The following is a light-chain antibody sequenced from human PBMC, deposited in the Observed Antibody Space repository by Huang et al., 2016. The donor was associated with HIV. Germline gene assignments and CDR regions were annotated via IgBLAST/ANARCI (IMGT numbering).Light chain of an antibody. CDR3: MQALQTPPT. CDR1: QSLLHSNGYNY. J-gene: IGKJ1*01. V-gene: IGKV2-28*01. Sequence: DIVMTQSPLSLPVTPGEPASISCRSSQSLLHSNGYNYFDWYLQKPGQSPQLLIYLGSNRASGVPDRFSGSGSGTDFTLKISRVEAEDVGVYYCMQALQTPPTFGQGTKVEIK. CDR2: LGS.